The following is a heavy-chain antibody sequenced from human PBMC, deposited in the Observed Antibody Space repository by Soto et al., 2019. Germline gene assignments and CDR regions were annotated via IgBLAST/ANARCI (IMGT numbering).Heavy chain of an antibody. J-gene: IGHJ5*02. CDR3: AKALSFTSSALDS. Sequence: QVQLVESGGGVVRPGNSLTLACAASGFTFSGIAMHWVRQAPGEGLEWVAVVSYDATNKFYGESVKGRFTVSRDNSKHTLYLHMTSLRPEDTATYYCAKALSFTSSALDSWGQGSLVIVS. CDR1: GFTFSGIA. D-gene: IGHD2-2*01. V-gene: IGHV3-30*18. CDR2: VSYDATNK.